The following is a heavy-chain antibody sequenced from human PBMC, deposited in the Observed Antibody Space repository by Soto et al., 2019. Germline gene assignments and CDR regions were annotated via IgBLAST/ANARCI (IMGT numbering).Heavy chain of an antibody. V-gene: IGHV4-39*01. CDR2: IYYSGST. Sequence: ETLSLTCTVSGGSISSSSYYWGWIRQPPGKGLEWIGSIYYSGSTYYNPSLESRVTISVDTSKNQFSLKLSSVTAADTAVYYCARLAVAVHYYYYGMDVWGQGTTVTV. CDR1: GGSISSSSYY. D-gene: IGHD6-19*01. CDR3: ARLAVAVHYYYYGMDV. J-gene: IGHJ6*02.